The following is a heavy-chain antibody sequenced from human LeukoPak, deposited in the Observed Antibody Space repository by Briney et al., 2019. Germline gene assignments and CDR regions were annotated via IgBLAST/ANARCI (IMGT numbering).Heavy chain of an antibody. V-gene: IGHV3-64D*08. CDR1: GFTFSDYA. J-gene: IGHJ4*02. CDR3: VKDQEYSYDY. Sequence: GGSLRLSCSASGFTFSDYAMDWVRQAPGKGLEYVSTISIDGGSKYYADSVKGRFTISRDNSKNTLYLQMSSLRVEDTAIYYCVKDQEYSYDYWGQGTLVTVSS. CDR2: ISIDGGSK. D-gene: IGHD5-18*01.